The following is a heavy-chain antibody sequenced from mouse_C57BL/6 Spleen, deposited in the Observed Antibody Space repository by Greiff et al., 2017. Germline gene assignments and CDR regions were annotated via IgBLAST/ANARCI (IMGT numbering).Heavy chain of an antibody. CDR1: GYTFTSYW. V-gene: IGHV1-69*01. J-gene: IGHJ4*01. CDR2: IDPSDSYT. D-gene: IGHD1-1*01. CDR3: ARSAFFYGSSHYYAMDY. Sequence: QVQLQQPGAELVMPGASVKLSCKASGYTFTSYWMHWVKQRPGQGLEWIGEIDPSDSYTNYNQKFKGKSTLTVDKSSSTAYMQLSSLTSEDSAVYYCARSAFFYGSSHYYAMDYWGQGTSVTVSS.